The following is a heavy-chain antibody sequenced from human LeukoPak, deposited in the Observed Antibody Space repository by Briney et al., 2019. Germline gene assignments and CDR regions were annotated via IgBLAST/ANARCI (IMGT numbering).Heavy chain of an antibody. Sequence: GSLRLSCAVSGGSISSSNWWSWVRQPPGKGLEWIGEIYHSGSTNYNPSLKSRVTISVDTSKNQFSLKLSSVTAADTAVYYCARPSHCSSTSCYPDYWGQGTLVTVSS. CDR1: GGSISSSNW. V-gene: IGHV4-4*02. D-gene: IGHD2-2*01. CDR2: IYHSGST. CDR3: ARPSHCSSTSCYPDY. J-gene: IGHJ4*02.